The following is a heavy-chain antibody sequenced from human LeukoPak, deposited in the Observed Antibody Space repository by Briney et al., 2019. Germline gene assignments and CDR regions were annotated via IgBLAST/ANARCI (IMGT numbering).Heavy chain of an antibody. CDR1: GGSISSYY. CDR3: ARAHVAPNYYYYYMDV. D-gene: IGHD2-21*01. CDR2: IYTSGST. V-gene: IGHV4-4*07. Sequence: SETLSLTCTVSGGSISSYYWSWIRQPAGKGLEWIGRIYTSGSTNYNPSLKSRVTISVDTSKNQFSLKLSSVTAADTAVYYCARAHVAPNYYYYYMDVWGKGTTVTVSS. J-gene: IGHJ6*03.